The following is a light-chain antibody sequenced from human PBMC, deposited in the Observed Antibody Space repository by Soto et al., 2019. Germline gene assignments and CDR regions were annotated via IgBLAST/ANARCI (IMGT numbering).Light chain of an antibody. CDR2: HAS. J-gene: IGKJ1*01. CDR1: QSISNW. V-gene: IGKV1-5*01. CDR3: QQXNXXP. Sequence: DIRMTQSPATLPSSVGDRVTITSRASQSISNWLDWYQQKPGRAPKLLTYHASTLESGVPTRFSGSGSGTEFTLTISSLQPDDXXXXYCQQXNXXPXGQGTKVDIK.